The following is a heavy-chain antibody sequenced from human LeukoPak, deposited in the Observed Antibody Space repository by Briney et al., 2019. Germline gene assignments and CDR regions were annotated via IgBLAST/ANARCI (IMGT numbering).Heavy chain of an antibody. J-gene: IGHJ4*02. CDR3: ASELGDYDSSGFPDY. D-gene: IGHD3-22*01. CDR2: IYYSGST. CDR1: GGSVSSGSYY. V-gene: IGHV4-61*01. Sequence: SETLSLTCTVSGGSVSSGSYYWSWIRQPPGKGLECSGDIYYSGSTNYNPSLKSRVTISVDTSKNQFSLKLSSVTAADTAVYYCASELGDYDSSGFPDYWGQGTLVTVSS.